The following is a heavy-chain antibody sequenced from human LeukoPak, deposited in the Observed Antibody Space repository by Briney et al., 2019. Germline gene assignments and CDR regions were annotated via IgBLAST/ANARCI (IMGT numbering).Heavy chain of an antibody. J-gene: IGHJ4*02. CDR3: AKDRSCTNDICHGEFDY. CDR2: ISGSGGST. D-gene: IGHD2-8*01. Sequence: GGSLRLSCAASGFTFSSYAVSWVRQAPGKGLEWVSSISGSGGSTHSADSVKGRFTISRDNSKNTLYLQMNSLRAEDTALYYCAKDRSCTNDICHGEFDYWGQGTLVTVSS. V-gene: IGHV3-23*01. CDR1: GFTFSSYA.